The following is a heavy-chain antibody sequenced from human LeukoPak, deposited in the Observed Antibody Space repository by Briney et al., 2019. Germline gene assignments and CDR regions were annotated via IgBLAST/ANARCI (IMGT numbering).Heavy chain of an antibody. Sequence: SETLSLTCTVSGGSISSSSYYWGWIRQPPGKGLEWIGSIYYSGSTYYNPSLKSRVTISVDTSKNQFSLKLSSVTAADTAVYYCARGAIVGATYFDYWGQGTLVTVPS. V-gene: IGHV4-39*07. CDR1: GGSISSSSYY. CDR2: IYYSGST. J-gene: IGHJ4*02. CDR3: ARGAIVGATYFDY. D-gene: IGHD1-26*01.